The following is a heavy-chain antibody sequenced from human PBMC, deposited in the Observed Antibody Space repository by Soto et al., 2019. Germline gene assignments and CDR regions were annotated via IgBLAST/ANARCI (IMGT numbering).Heavy chain of an antibody. V-gene: IGHV3-30*18. D-gene: IGHD3-10*01. Sequence: GGSLRLSCAASGFTFSSYGMHWVRQAPGKGLEWVAVISYDGSNKYYADSVKGRFTISRDNSKNTLYLQMNSLRAEDTAVYYCAKDRSQYAYGSVFWGQGTLVTVSS. CDR3: AKDRSQYAYGSVF. J-gene: IGHJ4*02. CDR1: GFTFSSYG. CDR2: ISYDGSNK.